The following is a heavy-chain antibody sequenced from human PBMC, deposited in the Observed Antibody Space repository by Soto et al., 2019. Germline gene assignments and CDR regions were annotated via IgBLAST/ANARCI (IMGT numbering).Heavy chain of an antibody. J-gene: IGHJ5*02. CDR1: GFSLSTSGVG. V-gene: IGHV2-5*01. CDR3: AHRTVSSSSSPDWFDP. D-gene: IGHD6-13*01. Sequence: GSGPTLVNPTQTLTLTCTFSGFSLSTSGVGVGWIRQPPGKALEWLALIYWNDDKRYSPSLKSRLTITKDTSKNQVVLTMTNMDPVDTATYYCAHRTVSSSSSPDWFDPWGQGTLVTVSS. CDR2: IYWNDDK.